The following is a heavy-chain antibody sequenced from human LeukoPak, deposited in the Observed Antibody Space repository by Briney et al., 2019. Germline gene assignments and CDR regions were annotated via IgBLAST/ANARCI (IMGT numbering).Heavy chain of an antibody. CDR1: GGSISSGGYS. D-gene: IGHD3-22*01. Sequence: SETLSLTCAVSGGSISSGGYSWSWIRQPPGKGLEWIGYIYHSGSTYYDPSLKSRVTISVDRSKNQFSLKLSSVTAADTAVYYCARAYDSSGYYDYWGQGTLVTVSS. CDR2: IYHSGST. CDR3: ARAYDSSGYYDY. V-gene: IGHV4-30-2*01. J-gene: IGHJ4*02.